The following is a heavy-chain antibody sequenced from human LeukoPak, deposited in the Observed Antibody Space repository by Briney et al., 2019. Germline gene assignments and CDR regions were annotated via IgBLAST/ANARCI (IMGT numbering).Heavy chain of an antibody. CDR2: ISYDGSNK. CDR1: GFTFSSYG. V-gene: IGHV3-30*18. J-gene: IGHJ3*02. D-gene: IGHD3-10*01. Sequence: QPGGSLRLSCAASGFTFSSYGMHWVRQAPGKGLEWVAVISYDGSNKYYADSVKGRFTISRDNSKNTLYLQMNSLRAEDTAVYYCAKESPYYYGSGSSDAFDIWGQGTMVTVSS. CDR3: AKESPYYYGSGSSDAFDI.